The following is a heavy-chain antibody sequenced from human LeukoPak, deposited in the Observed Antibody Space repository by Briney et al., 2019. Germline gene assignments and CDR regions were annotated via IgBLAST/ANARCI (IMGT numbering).Heavy chain of an antibody. CDR1: GFTFSSYT. CDR2: ISSSSSTI. Sequence: PGGSLRLSCAASGFTFSSYTMNWVRQAPGKGLEWVSYISSSSSTIYYADSVKGRFTISRDNAKNSLYLQMNSLRAEDTAVYYCARDGWWVVGDLDAFDIWGQGTMVTVSS. V-gene: IGHV3-48*01. D-gene: IGHD2-15*01. CDR3: ARDGWWVVGDLDAFDI. J-gene: IGHJ3*02.